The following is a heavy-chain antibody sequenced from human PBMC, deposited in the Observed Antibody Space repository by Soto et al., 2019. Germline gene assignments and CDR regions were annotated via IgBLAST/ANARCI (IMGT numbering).Heavy chain of an antibody. CDR3: TRVVDGSAGEFDY. J-gene: IGHJ4*02. V-gene: IGHV3-74*01. D-gene: IGHD3-10*01. Sequence: EVQLVESGGDLVQPGGYLRLYCAASGFPLRNYWMPWVRQAPGEGLVWVSRIGTDGGGTTYADSVKGRFTISRDNAKNTLYLQMNSLKAEDTAVYYCTRVVDGSAGEFDYWGQGTLVTVSS. CDR1: GFPLRNYW. CDR2: IGTDGGGT.